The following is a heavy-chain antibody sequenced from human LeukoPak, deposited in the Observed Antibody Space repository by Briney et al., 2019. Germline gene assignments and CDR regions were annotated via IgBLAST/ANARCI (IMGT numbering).Heavy chain of an antibody. CDR2: IYYSGST. D-gene: IGHD6-19*01. CDR3: ARARYSSGWYNDD. Sequence: PSETLSLTCTISGGSISSYYWSWIRQPPGKGLEWIGYIYYSGSTNYNPSLKSRVTISVDTSKNQFSLKLSPVTAADTAIYYCARARYSSGWYNDDWGQGTLVTVSS. V-gene: IGHV4-59*01. CDR1: GGSISSYY. J-gene: IGHJ4*02.